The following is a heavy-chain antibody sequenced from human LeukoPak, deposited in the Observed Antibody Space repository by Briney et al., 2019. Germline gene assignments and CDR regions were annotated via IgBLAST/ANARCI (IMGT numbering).Heavy chain of an antibody. CDR3: AKLFYSSGMYHFDY. V-gene: IGHV3-48*01. CDR2: ISSGSSTR. J-gene: IGHJ4*02. D-gene: IGHD3-10*01. CDR1: GFTFSSYS. Sequence: PGGSLRLSCAASGFTFSSYSMTWVRQAPGKGLEWVSYISSGSSTRCYGDSVKGRFTISRDNAKNSLYLQMNSLRAEDTAVFYCAKLFYSSGMYHFDYWGQGTLVTVSS.